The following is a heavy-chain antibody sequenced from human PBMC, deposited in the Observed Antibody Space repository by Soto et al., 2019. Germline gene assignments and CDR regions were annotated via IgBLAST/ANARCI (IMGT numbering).Heavy chain of an antibody. CDR3: AKHNTKWPHSFAP. V-gene: IGHV1-18*01. D-gene: IGHD1-1*01. CDR2: ISGYDGKK. CDR1: GYTFTSYG. Sequence: QVQLVQSGAEVKKPGASVKVSCKASGYTFTSYGISWVRQAPGQGLEWVGWISGYDGKKDYAQKFQGRVTMTTDTSTSTGYMDLRSLRSDDTAVYYSAKHNTKWPHSFAPWGQGNLVTVSS. J-gene: IGHJ5*02.